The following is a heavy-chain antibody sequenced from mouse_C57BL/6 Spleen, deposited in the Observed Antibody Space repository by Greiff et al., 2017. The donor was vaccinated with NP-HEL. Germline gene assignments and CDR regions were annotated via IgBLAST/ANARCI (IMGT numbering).Heavy chain of an antibody. J-gene: IGHJ2*01. Sequence: EVQLQQSGPELVKPGASVKISCKASGYTFTDYYMNWVKQSHGKSLEWIGDINPNNGGTSYNQKFKGKATLTVDKSSSTAYMELRSLTSEDSAVYYCASDVGYGNYLYYFDYWGQGTTLTVSS. CDR3: ASDVGYGNYLYYFDY. CDR2: INPNNGGT. D-gene: IGHD2-1*01. CDR1: GYTFTDYY. V-gene: IGHV1-26*01.